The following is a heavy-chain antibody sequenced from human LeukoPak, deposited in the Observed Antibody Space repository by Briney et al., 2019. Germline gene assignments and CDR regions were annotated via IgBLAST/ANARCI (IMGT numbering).Heavy chain of an antibody. Sequence: ASVKVSFKVSVFTLADLSMHWVRQAPGQGLEWMGWIDANNGDTKSAQKFQGRVTMSRDTSISTAYMDLSSLSPDDAAVYYCARDPSSVTLYFFDYWGQGTLVTVSS. CDR1: VFTLADLS. V-gene: IGHV1-2*02. J-gene: IGHJ4*02. D-gene: IGHD4-11*01. CDR2: IDANNGDT. CDR3: ARDPSSVTLYFFDY.